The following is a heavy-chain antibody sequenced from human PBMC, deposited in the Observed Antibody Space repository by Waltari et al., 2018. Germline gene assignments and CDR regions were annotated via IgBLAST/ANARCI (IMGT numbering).Heavy chain of an antibody. CDR1: GFTFSSYA. V-gene: IGHV3-23*01. Sequence: EMQLLESGGGLVQPGGSLRLSCAASGFTFSSYAMSWVRQAPGKGLEWVSAISGSGGSTYYADSVKGRFTISRDNSKNTLYLQMNSLRAEDTAVYYCTRGRGGYDPSRFDYWGQGTLVTVSS. J-gene: IGHJ4*02. CDR3: TRGRGGYDPSRFDY. CDR2: ISGSGGST. D-gene: IGHD5-12*01.